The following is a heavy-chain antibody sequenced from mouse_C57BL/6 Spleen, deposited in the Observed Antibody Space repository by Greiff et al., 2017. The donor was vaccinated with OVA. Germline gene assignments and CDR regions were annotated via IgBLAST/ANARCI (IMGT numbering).Heavy chain of an antibody. D-gene: IGHD1-1*01. CDR2: IDPETGGT. V-gene: IGHV1-15*01. CDR3: TRGTTVVMYYFDY. CDR1: GYTFTDYE. J-gene: IGHJ2*01. Sequence: VQLQQPGAELVRPGASVTLSCKASGYTFTDYEMHWVKQTPVHGLEWIGAIDPETGGTAYNQKFKGKAILTADKSSSTAYMELRSLTSEDSAVYYCTRGTTVVMYYFDYWGQGTTLTVSS.